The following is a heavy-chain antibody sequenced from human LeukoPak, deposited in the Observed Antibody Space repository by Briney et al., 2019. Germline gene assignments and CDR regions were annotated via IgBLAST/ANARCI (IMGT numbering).Heavy chain of an antibody. CDR1: GGTFSSYA. CDR2: IIPILGIA. D-gene: IGHD2-2*02. J-gene: IGHJ3*02. Sequence: PGASVKVSCKASGGTFSSYAISWVRQAPGQGLEWMGRIIPILGIANYAQKFQGRVTITADKSTSTAYMELSSLRSEDTAVYYCARIFRLLYLGGNDAFDIWGQGTMVTVSS. CDR3: ARIFRLLYLGGNDAFDI. V-gene: IGHV1-69*04.